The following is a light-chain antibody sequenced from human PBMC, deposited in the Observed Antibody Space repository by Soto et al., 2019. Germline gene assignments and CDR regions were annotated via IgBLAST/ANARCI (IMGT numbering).Light chain of an antibody. J-gene: IGKJ4*01. Sequence: EIVLTQSPGTLSLSPGERATLSCRASQTIISHYLAWYQQKPDQAPRLLIFSTSKRATGIPDRFSGSGSGTDFTLTINRLEPEDFAVYYCQQYGSSPRPTFGGGSKVEIK. V-gene: IGKV3-20*01. CDR1: QTIISHY. CDR3: QQYGSSPRPT. CDR2: STS.